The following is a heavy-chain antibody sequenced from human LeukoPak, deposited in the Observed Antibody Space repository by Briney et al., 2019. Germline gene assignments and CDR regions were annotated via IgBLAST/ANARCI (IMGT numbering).Heavy chain of an antibody. Sequence: GASVKVSCKASGGTFSSYAISWVRQAPGQGLEWMGGIIPIFGTANYAQKFQGRVTITADESTSTAYMELSSLRSEGTAVYYCAREAAAGKIFDYWGQGTLVTVSS. CDR1: GGTFSSYA. CDR2: IIPIFGTA. CDR3: AREAAAGKIFDY. V-gene: IGHV1-69*13. J-gene: IGHJ4*02. D-gene: IGHD6-13*01.